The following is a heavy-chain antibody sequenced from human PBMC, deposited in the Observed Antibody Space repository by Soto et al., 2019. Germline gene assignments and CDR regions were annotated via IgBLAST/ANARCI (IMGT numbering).Heavy chain of an antibody. Sequence: PGESLKISCKGSGYSFTSYWIGWVRQMPGKGLEWMGIIYPGDSDTRYSPSFQGQVTISADKSISTAYLQWSSLKASDTAMYYCARHLLGYSYGYVYYYYYGMDVWGQGTTVTVSS. CDR1: GYSFTSYW. V-gene: IGHV5-51*01. D-gene: IGHD5-18*01. J-gene: IGHJ6*02. CDR3: ARHLLGYSYGYVYYYYYGMDV. CDR2: IYPGDSDT.